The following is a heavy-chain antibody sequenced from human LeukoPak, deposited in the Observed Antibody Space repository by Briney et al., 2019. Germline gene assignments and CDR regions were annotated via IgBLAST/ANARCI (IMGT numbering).Heavy chain of an antibody. J-gene: IGHJ4*02. D-gene: IGHD3-3*01. CDR1: GGTFRSYG. Sequence: ASVKVSCKASGGTFRSYGISWVRQAPGQGLEWMGWIHPDSGDTAYAQKFQGRVTLTRDTSISTAYMEVDRLRSDDTAIYYCARDPGRFERDFWGQGTLVTVSS. V-gene: IGHV1-2*02. CDR2: IHPDSGDT. CDR3: ARDPGRFERDF.